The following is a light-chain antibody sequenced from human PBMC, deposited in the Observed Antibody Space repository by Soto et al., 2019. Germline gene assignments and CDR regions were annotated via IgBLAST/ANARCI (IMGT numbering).Light chain of an antibody. J-gene: IGLJ1*01. CDR1: GSDVGGYNY. CDR3: SSYTSTSTYV. V-gene: IGLV2-14*01. CDR2: DVS. Sequence: QAVVTQPASVSGSPGQSITISCTGTGSDVGGYNYVSWYQQHPGKAPKLMIYDVSNRPSGLSNRFSGSKSGNTASLTISGLQAEDDADYYCSSYTSTSTYVFGTGTKLTVL.